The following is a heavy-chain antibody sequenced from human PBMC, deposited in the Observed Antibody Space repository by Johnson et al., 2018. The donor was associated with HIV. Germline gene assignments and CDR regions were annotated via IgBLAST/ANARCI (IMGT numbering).Heavy chain of an antibody. CDR1: GFTFSSFA. CDR2: ISYDGSNK. J-gene: IGHJ3*01. V-gene: IGHV3-30-3*01. Sequence: QVQLVESGGGVVQPGRSLRLSCAASGFTFSSFAMYWVRQAPGKGLEWVAVISYDGSNKYYADSVRGQFTISRDNSKNTLYLQMNNLKTEDTALYYCTRVVVITQEKWGQGTMVTVSS. CDR3: TRVVVITQEK. D-gene: IGHD3-22*01.